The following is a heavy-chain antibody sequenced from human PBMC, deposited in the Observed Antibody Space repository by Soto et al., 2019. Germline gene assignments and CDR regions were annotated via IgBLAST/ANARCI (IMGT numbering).Heavy chain of an antibody. CDR2: ISGSSGST. Sequence: GSLRLSCAASGFIFSNNAMSWVRQAPGKGLEWVSAISGSSGSTFYADSVKGRFTISRDNSKNTLYLQMNSLRAEDTALYYCAKNSGYYYDAFDIWGQGAMVTVSS. V-gene: IGHV3-23*01. CDR1: GFIFSNNA. J-gene: IGHJ3*02. D-gene: IGHD3-22*01. CDR3: AKNSGYYYDAFDI.